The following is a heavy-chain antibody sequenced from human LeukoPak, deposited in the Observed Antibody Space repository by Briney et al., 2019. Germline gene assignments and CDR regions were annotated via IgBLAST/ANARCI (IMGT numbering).Heavy chain of an antibody. Sequence: PSETLSLTCTVSGGSISSYYWSWIRQPPGKGLEWIGNIYYSGSTNYNPSLKRRVTISVDTSKQQFSLKLTSVTAADTAVYYCARSAGYLDYWGQGTQVTVSS. CDR3: ARSAGYLDY. V-gene: IGHV4-59*01. CDR2: IYYSGST. D-gene: IGHD6-13*01. CDR1: GGSISSYY. J-gene: IGHJ4*02.